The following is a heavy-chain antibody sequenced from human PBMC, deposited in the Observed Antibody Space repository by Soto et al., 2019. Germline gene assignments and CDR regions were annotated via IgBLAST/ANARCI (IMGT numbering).Heavy chain of an antibody. CDR1: GFTFSSYW. D-gene: IGHD1-1*01. J-gene: IGHJ6*03. V-gene: IGHV3-7*01. CDR3: ARVPTYYYYYMDV. Sequence: GGSLRLSCAASGFTFSSYWMSWVRQAPGKGLEWVANIKQDGSEKYYVDSVKGRFTISRDNAKNSLYLQMNSLRAEDTAVYYCARVPTYYYYYMDVWGKGTTVTVSS. CDR2: IKQDGSEK.